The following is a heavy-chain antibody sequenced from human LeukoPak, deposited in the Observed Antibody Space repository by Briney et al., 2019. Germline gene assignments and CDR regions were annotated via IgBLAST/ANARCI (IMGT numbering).Heavy chain of an antibody. CDR1: GFTFSNYV. CDR2: ISGSGGST. V-gene: IGHV3-23*01. CDR3: AKRSSSGYYSYYFDY. Sequence: GGSLRLSCAASGFTFSNYVMSWVRQAPGKGLEWVSAISGSGGSTYYADSVKGRFTISRDNSKNTLYLQMNSLRAEDTAVYYCAKRSSSGYYSYYFDYWGQGTLVTVSS. J-gene: IGHJ4*02. D-gene: IGHD3-22*01.